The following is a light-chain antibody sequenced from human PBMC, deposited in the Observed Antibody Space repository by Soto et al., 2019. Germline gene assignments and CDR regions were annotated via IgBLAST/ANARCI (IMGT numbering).Light chain of an antibody. Sequence: IVLTQSPASLSLSPGDRATLSCRASQSVPRNLAWYQQRPGQAPRLLIYDASSRATGIPDRFSGSGSGTDFILTISSLEPEDFAVYYCQQSSNWPPEITFGQGTRLEI. CDR1: QSVPRN. V-gene: IGKV3-11*01. CDR2: DAS. CDR3: QQSSNWPPEIT. J-gene: IGKJ5*01.